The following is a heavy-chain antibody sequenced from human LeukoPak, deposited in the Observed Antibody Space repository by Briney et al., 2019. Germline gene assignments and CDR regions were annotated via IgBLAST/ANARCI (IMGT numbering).Heavy chain of an antibody. CDR3: ARGVFN. Sequence: GGSLRLSCAASGFTISSNYMNWVRQAPGKGLDWVSVIADGGSTYYADSVRGRFTISRDNSKNTLFLQMNSLRVEDTAVYYCARGVFNWGQGTLVTVSS. CDR1: GFTISSNY. D-gene: IGHD3-10*01. V-gene: IGHV3-53*01. J-gene: IGHJ4*02. CDR2: IADGGST.